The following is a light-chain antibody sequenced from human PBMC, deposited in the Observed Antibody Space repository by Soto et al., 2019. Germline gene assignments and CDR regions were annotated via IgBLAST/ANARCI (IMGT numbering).Light chain of an antibody. V-gene: IGLV2-8*01. Sequence: QLVLTQPPSASGSPGQSVTISCTGTSSDVGGYNYVSWYQQHPGKAPKLMIYEVSKRPSGVPDRFSGSKSGNTASLTVSGLQAEDEADYYCSSYAGSNNLPFGGGTKLTVL. CDR3: SSYAGSNNLP. J-gene: IGLJ2*01. CDR1: SSDVGGYNY. CDR2: EVS.